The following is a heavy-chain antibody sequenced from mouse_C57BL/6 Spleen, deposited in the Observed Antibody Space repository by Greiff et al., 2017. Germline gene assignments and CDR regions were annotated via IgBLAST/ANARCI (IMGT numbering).Heavy chain of an antibody. J-gene: IGHJ3*01. V-gene: IGHV3-6*01. CDR1: GYSITSGYY. CDR3: ARYDGYG. Sequence: EVQLVESGPGLVKPSQSLSLSCSVTGYSITSGYYWNWIRQFPGNKLEWLGYISYDGSNNYNQTLKNRIAITRDTSTNQFFLKLNSVATEDTATYYCARYDGYGWGQGTLVTVSA. CDR2: ISYDGSN. D-gene: IGHD2-3*01.